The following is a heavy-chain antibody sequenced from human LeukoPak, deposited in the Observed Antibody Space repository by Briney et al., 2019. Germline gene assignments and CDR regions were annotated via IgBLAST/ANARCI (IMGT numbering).Heavy chain of an antibody. CDR3: AKARTLWTDFDY. J-gene: IGHJ4*02. V-gene: IGHV3-73*01. D-gene: IGHD3-10*01. CDR2: IRSKANSYAT. CDR1: GFTFSGSA. Sequence: GGSLRLSCAASGFTFSGSAMHWVRQASGKGLEWVGRIRSKANSYATAYAASVKGRFTISRDDSKNTAYLQMNSLRAEDTAVYYCAKARTLWTDFDYWGQGTLVTVSS.